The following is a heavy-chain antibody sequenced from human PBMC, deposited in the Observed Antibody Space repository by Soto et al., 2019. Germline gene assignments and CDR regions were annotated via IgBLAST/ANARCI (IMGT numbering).Heavy chain of an antibody. Sequence: PGVSLRLSCAASGFTFSSYWMHWVRQAPGKGLVWVSRINSDGSSTSCAASVKGRFTISRDNAKNTLYLQMNSLRAEDTAVYYCARAGMSSSRPDNWFDPWGQGTLVTVSS. D-gene: IGHD6-13*01. CDR1: GFTFSSYW. V-gene: IGHV3-74*01. CDR2: INSDGSST. CDR3: ARAGMSSSRPDNWFDP. J-gene: IGHJ5*02.